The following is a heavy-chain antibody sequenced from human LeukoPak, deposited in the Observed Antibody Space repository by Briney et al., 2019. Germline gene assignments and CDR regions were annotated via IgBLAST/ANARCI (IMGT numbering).Heavy chain of an antibody. J-gene: IGHJ4*02. V-gene: IGHV5-51*01. CDR1: GYIFATYW. Sequence: GESLQISCKGSGYIFATYWIGWVRQMPGNGLEWMGIIYPGDSDTTYSPSFQGQVTISADKSINTAYLQWSSLKASDTAMYYCARQGTYGQFDSWGQGTLVTVSS. CDR2: IYPGDSDT. CDR3: ARQGTYGQFDS. D-gene: IGHD2-8*01.